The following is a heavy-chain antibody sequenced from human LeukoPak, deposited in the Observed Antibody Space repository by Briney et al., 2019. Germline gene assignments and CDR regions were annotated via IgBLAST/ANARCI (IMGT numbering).Heavy chain of an antibody. D-gene: IGHD3-9*01. V-gene: IGHV4-38-2*02. J-gene: IGHJ4*02. CDR3: ARGGYDILTGYSQPVDY. CDR1: GYSISSGYY. CDR2: IYHSGST. Sequence: PSETLSLTCTVSGYSISSGYYWGWIRQPPGKGLEWIGSIYHSGSTYYNPSLKSRVTISVDTSKNQFSLKLSSVTAADTAVYYCARGGYDILTGYSQPVDYWGQGTLVTVSS.